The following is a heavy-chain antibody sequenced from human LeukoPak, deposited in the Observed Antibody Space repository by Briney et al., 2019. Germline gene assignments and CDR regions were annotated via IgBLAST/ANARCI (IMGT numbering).Heavy chain of an antibody. CDR2: ISYDGSNK. D-gene: IGHD3-22*01. CDR1: GFTFSRSG. V-gene: IGHV3-30*18. J-gene: IGHJ4*02. Sequence: GRSLRLSCAASGFTFSRSGMHCVRQAPGKGLEWVAVISYDGSNKYYADSVKGRFTISRDNSKNTLYLQMNSLRAEDTAVYHCAKGRDYYDSSGPGYFDYWGQGTLITVSS. CDR3: AKGRDYYDSSGPGYFDY.